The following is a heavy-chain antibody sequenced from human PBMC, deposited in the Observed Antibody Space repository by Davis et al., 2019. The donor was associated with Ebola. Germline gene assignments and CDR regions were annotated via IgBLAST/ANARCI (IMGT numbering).Heavy chain of an antibody. J-gene: IGHJ6*02. CDR1: GFVFRNYV. D-gene: IGHD5-18*01. CDR3: AREGRIGILYYYYGMDV. V-gene: IGHV3-23*01. Sequence: GESLKISCAASGFVFRNYVMSWVRQAPGKGLEWVSTLGTSADTYYADSVKGRFTISRDNSKNTLYLQMNGLRDEDTAVYYCAREGRIGILYYYYGMDVWGQGTTVTVSS. CDR2: LGTSADT.